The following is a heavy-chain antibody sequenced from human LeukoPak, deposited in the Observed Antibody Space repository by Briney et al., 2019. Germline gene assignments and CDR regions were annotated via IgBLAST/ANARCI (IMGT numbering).Heavy chain of an antibody. CDR1: GFTFDDYT. J-gene: IGHJ4*02. CDR3: AKDIGGLGIAAAATGFDY. D-gene: IGHD6-13*01. CDR2: ISWDGGST. Sequence: PGGSLRLSCAASGFTFDDYTMHWVRQAPGKGLEWVSLISWDGGSTYYADSVKGRFTISRDNSKNSLYLQMNSLRTEDTALYYCAKDIGGLGIAAAATGFDYWGQGTLVTVSS. V-gene: IGHV3-43*01.